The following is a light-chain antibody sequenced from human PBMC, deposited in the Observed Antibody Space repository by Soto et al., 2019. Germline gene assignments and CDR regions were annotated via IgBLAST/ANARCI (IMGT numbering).Light chain of an antibody. J-gene: IGKJ1*01. V-gene: IGKV4-1*01. CDR3: QQYYTTPHT. CDR1: QNVLSTSNNRNY. CDR2: WAS. Sequence: DIVMTQSPDSLAVSLGERATINCKSSQNVLSTSNNRNYLAWYQHKPGQPPQLLVSWASTRDSAVPDRFSGSGSGTDFTLTISSLQAEDAAVYYCQQYYTTPHTFGQGTKGEI.